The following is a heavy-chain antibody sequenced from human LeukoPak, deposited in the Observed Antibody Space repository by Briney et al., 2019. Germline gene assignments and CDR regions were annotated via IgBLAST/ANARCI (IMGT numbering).Heavy chain of an antibody. CDR1: GGSFSGYY. V-gene: IGHV4-31*11. J-gene: IGHJ3*01. CDR2: IYYSGST. Sequence: SETLSLTCAVYGGSFSGYYWSWIRQLPGKGLEWIGYIYYSGSTYYNPSLKSRVTISIDTSKNQFSLKLSSVTAADTAVYYCARELRDNAFDLWGQGTMVTVSS. CDR3: ARELRDNAFDL. D-gene: IGHD2-21*02.